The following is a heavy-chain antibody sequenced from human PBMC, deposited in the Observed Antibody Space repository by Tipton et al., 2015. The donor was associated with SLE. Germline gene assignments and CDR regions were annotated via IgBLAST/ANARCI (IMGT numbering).Heavy chain of an antibody. J-gene: IGHJ3*02. CDR3: ASWGSGSAFDI. CDR1: GFTFSSYW. V-gene: IGHV3-7*03. D-gene: IGHD1-26*01. Sequence: GSLRLSCAASGFTFSSYWMSWVRQAPGKGLEWVANIKQDGSEKYYVDSVKGRFTISRDNAKNSLYLQMNSLRAEDTAVYYCASWGSGSAFDIWGQGTMVTVSS. CDR2: IKQDGSEK.